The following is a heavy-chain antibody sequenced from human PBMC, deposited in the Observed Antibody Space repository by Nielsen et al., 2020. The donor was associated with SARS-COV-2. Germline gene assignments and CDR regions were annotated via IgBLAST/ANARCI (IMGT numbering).Heavy chain of an antibody. Sequence: SETLSLTCAVSGGSVSSNDWWTWVRQSPGKGLEWIGEVSHNYNPSLKSRVTLSMDKSKRQFSLRLTSVSAADTAVYFCARGDLVVVPSPILGLGPFFYYFYLDVWGKGTTVIVSS. CDR1: GGSVSSNDW. CDR2: VSH. J-gene: IGHJ6*03. CDR3: ARGDLVVVPSPILGLGPFFYYFYLDV. V-gene: IGHV4-4*02. D-gene: IGHD2-2*01.